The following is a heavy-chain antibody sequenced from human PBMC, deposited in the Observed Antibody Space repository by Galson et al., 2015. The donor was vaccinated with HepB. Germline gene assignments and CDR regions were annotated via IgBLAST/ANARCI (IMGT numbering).Heavy chain of an antibody. CDR1: GYTFTGYY. V-gene: IGHV1-2*06. J-gene: IGHJ5*02. CDR3: ARVRRSGSYLAHANWFDP. D-gene: IGHD1-26*01. CDR2: INPNSGGT. Sequence: QSGAEVKKPGESLRISCKGSGYTFTGYYMHWVRQAPGQGLEWMGRINPNSGGTSYAQKFQGRVTMTRDASISTAYMELSRLRSDDTAVYYCARVRRSGSYLAHANWFDPWGQGTLVTVSS.